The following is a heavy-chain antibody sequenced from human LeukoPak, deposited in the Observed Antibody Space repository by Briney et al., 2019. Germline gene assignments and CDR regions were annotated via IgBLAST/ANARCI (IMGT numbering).Heavy chain of an antibody. CDR1: GFTFNYFW. CDR3: ATVSEY. Sequence: PGGSLRLSCAASGFTFNYFWMRWVRQVPGKGPVWVSGINNDGTATYYADSVKGRFTISRDNAKNTVYLQMNGLRAEDTSVYFCATVSEYWGQGTLVTVSS. CDR2: INNDGTAT. J-gene: IGHJ4*02. V-gene: IGHV3-74*01.